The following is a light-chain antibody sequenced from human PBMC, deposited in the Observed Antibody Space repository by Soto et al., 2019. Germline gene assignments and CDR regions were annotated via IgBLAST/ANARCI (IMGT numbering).Light chain of an antibody. CDR2: NAS. CDR1: QSVSTF. V-gene: IGKV3-11*01. Sequence: DIVMTQSPATLSVSQGERAILSCRASQSVSTFLAWFQQKPGQPPRLLIYNASNRTTGIPARFSGSGSGTDFTLTISSLEPEDFAVYYCQQRGDWPPITFGQGTRLEIK. J-gene: IGKJ5*01. CDR3: QQRGDWPPIT.